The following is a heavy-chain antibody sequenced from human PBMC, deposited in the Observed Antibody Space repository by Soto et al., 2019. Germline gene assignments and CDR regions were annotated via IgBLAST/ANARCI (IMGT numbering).Heavy chain of an antibody. J-gene: IGHJ4*02. Sequence: PSETLSLTCTVSGGSISSYYWSWIRQPPGKGLEWIGYIYYSGSTNYNPSLKSRVTISVDTSKNQFSLKLSSVTAADTAVYYCARAPKRGMEYYFDYWGQGTLVTVSS. CDR2: IYYSGST. CDR1: GGSISSYY. V-gene: IGHV4-59*12. D-gene: IGHD1-1*01. CDR3: ARAPKRGMEYYFDY.